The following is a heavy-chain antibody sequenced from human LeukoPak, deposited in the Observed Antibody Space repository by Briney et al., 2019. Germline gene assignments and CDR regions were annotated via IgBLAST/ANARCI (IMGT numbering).Heavy chain of an antibody. CDR2: ISYDGSTK. CDR3: AKQAMVTSYFDY. CDR1: GFTFSNYA. D-gene: IGHD5-18*01. Sequence: SGGSLRLSCADSGFTFSNYAMHWVRQTPGKGLEWVAVISYDGSTKYYADSVKGRFIISRDNSKNTLYLQMNSLRAEDTAVYYCAKQAMVTSYFDYWGQGTLVTVSS. J-gene: IGHJ4*02. V-gene: IGHV3-30-3*02.